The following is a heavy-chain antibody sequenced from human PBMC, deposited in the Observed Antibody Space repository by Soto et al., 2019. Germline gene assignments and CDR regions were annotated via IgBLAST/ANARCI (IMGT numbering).Heavy chain of an antibody. J-gene: IGHJ4*02. CDR3: ARGRSIAAAGTRFDY. CDR1: GGSINSSNW. Sequence: PSETLSLTCAVSGGSINSSNWWTWVRQTPGQGLEWIGEIYPSGSTNYNPSLKSRVTISVDKSKNQFSLKLSSVTAADTAVYYCARGRSIAAAGTRFDYWGQGTLVTVSS. V-gene: IGHV4-4*02. D-gene: IGHD6-13*01. CDR2: IYPSGST.